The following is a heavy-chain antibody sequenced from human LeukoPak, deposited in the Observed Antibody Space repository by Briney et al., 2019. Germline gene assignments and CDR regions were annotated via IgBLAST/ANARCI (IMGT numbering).Heavy chain of an antibody. CDR2: IIPIFGTA. D-gene: IGHD3-22*01. CDR1: GGTFSSYA. Sequence: ASVKVSCKASGGTFSSYAISWVRQAPGQGLEWMGGIIPIFGTANYAQKFQGRVTITADESTSTAYMELSGLRSEDTAVYYCARLYYDSSGYSLRAEYFQHWGQGTLVTVSS. J-gene: IGHJ1*01. CDR3: ARLYYDSSGYSLRAEYFQH. V-gene: IGHV1-69*13.